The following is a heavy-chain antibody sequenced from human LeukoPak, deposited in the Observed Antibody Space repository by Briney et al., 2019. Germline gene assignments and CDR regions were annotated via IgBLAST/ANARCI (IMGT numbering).Heavy chain of an antibody. CDR1: GGSISSGDYY. CDR2: TYNTEST. D-gene: IGHD3-10*01. CDR3: ARGAGARAVMWFSDY. V-gene: IGHV4-30-4*01. Sequence: PSETLSLTCTVSGGSISSGDYYWSWIRQPPGKGLEWIGYTYNTESTYYYPSLKSRVAISVDTSKNQFSLKLSSVTAADTAVYYCARGAGARAVMWFSDYWGQGALVTVSS. J-gene: IGHJ4*02.